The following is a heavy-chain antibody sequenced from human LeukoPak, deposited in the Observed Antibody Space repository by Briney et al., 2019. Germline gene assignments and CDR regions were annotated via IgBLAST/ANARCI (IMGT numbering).Heavy chain of an antibody. CDR1: GFTSSSYG. Sequence: GGSLRLSCAASGFTSSSYGMSWVRQAPGKGLEWVSGISGSGGSTYYADSVKGRFTISRDNSKNTLYLQMNSLRAEDTAVYYCAGDKTTSGYYEFDYWGQGTLVTVSS. J-gene: IGHJ4*02. CDR3: AGDKTTSGYYEFDY. V-gene: IGHV3-23*01. CDR2: ISGSGGST. D-gene: IGHD3-22*01.